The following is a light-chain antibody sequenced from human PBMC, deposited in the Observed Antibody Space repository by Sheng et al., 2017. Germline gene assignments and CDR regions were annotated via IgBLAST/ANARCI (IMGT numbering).Light chain of an antibody. V-gene: IGKV1-33*01. J-gene: IGKJ3*01. CDR3: QQYDDLPFT. Sequence: DIQMTQSPSSLSASVGDRVTITCQASQDITKFLNWYQQEPGKAPKLLIFDASHLATGVPSRFSGGGFGTEFSLTIDNLQPEDLATYFCQQYDDLPFTFGPGTKVD. CDR2: DAS. CDR1: QDITKF.